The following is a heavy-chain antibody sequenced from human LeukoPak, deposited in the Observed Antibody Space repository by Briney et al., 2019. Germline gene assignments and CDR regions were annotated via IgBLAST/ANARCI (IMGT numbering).Heavy chain of an antibody. Sequence: ASVKVSCKASGGTFSSYAISWVRQAPGQGFEWMGGIIPIFGTANYAQKFQGRVTITADESTSTAYMELSSLRSEDTAVYYCARARDRFNSGWYGYWGQGTLVTVSS. CDR2: IIPIFGTA. J-gene: IGHJ4*02. CDR1: GGTFSSYA. CDR3: ARARDRFNSGWYGY. D-gene: IGHD6-19*01. V-gene: IGHV1-69*13.